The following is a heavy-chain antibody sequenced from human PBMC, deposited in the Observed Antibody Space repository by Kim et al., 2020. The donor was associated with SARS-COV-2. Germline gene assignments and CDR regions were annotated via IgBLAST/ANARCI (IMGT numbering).Heavy chain of an antibody. CDR3: ARHNVGRQAAFWYMDV. J-gene: IGHJ6*03. Sequence: SETLSLTCSVSEGSISSTSHFWAWIRQPPGQGLEWIGAIYYSGTTYYNPSLKSRVTISVDTSKEHFSLRLTSVTAADAGIYYCARHNVGRQAAFWYMDVWGEGTTVTVSS. CDR2: IYYSGTT. CDR1: EGSISSTSHF. D-gene: IGHD2-15*01. V-gene: IGHV4-39*01.